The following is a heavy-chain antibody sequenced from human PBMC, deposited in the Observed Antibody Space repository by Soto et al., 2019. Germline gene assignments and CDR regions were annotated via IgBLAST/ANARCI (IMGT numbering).Heavy chain of an antibody. D-gene: IGHD5-18*01. CDR1: GFTFSNYG. Sequence: LRLSCAASGFTFSNYGMHWVRQAPGKGLEWVAIISHDGSNKDYPDSVKGRFTISRDMSKSTIFLQMNNLRIDDSAIYSCAREGDSHAFRGFDLWGQGTPVTVSS. CDR3: AREGDSHAFRGFDL. V-gene: IGHV3-30*03. J-gene: IGHJ5*02. CDR2: ISHDGSNK.